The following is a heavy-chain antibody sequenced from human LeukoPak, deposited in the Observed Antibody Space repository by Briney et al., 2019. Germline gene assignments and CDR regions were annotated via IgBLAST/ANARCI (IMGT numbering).Heavy chain of an antibody. CDR3: ARRYYYGSGSYYNSFDY. Sequence: SETLSLTCTVSGVSISSSNSYWSWIRQPPGKGLEWIGEINHSGSTNYNPSLKSRVTISVDTSKNQFSLKLSSVTAADTAVYYCARRYYYGSGSYYNSFDYWGQGTLVTVSS. V-gene: IGHV4-39*07. CDR2: INHSGST. D-gene: IGHD3-10*01. J-gene: IGHJ4*02. CDR1: GVSISSSNSY.